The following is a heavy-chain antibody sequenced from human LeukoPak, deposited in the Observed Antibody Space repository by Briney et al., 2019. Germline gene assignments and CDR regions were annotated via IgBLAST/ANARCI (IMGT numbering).Heavy chain of an antibody. J-gene: IGHJ4*02. Sequence: WETLSLTRTVSGGSLSGYFWSWIRQPAGKGREGIGRIYTSWTTNYNTTLKSRLTMSVDKSKNPFSLRLSSVTAADTAVYYCAREDPLVAARGLDYWGQGTLVTVSS. CDR1: GGSLSGYF. D-gene: IGHD2-15*01. V-gene: IGHV4-4*07. CDR3: AREDPLVAARGLDY. CDR2: IYTSWTT.